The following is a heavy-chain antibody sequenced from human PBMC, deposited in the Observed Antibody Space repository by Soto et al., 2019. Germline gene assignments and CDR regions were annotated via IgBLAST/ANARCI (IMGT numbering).Heavy chain of an antibody. CDR2: IFFSGNT. D-gene: IGHD3-10*01. CDR1: GGSLSSNDCY. Sequence: QVRLQESGPGLVEPSQTLSLTCSVSGGSLSSNDCYWSWIRQHPGKGPEWIANIFFSGNTYYTPSLKSHVSISVDTSKSQCTLRVTSVTSAESAVYYWASRRGSGTNFLFDYWGQGSLVTVSS. CDR3: ASRRGSGTNFLFDY. V-gene: IGHV4-31*01. J-gene: IGHJ4*02.